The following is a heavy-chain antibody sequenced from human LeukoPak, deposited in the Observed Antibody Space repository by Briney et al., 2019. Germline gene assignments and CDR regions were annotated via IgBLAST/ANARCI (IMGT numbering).Heavy chain of an antibody. CDR2: ISAYNGNT. CDR3: ARRHCSSTSCYPLDY. Sequence: GASVKVSCKASGYTFTSYGISWVRQAPGQGLERMGWISAYNGNTNYAQKLQGRVTMTTDTSTSTAYMELRSLRSDDTAVYYCARRHCSSTSCYPLDYWGQGTLVTVSS. D-gene: IGHD2-2*01. J-gene: IGHJ4*02. V-gene: IGHV1-18*04. CDR1: GYTFTSYG.